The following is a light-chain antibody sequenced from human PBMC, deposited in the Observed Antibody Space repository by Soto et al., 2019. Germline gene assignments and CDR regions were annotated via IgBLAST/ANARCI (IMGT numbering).Light chain of an antibody. V-gene: IGLV2-14*01. J-gene: IGLJ1*01. CDR3: SSYTRSSTL. CDR1: SSDVGGYNY. CDR2: DVS. Sequence: QSVLTQPASVSGSPGQSITISCTGTSSDVGGYNYVSWYQQHPGKAPKLMIYDVSNRPSGVSNRFSGSKSGNTASLTISGLQVEDEADYYCSSYTRSSTLFGTGTKVTVL.